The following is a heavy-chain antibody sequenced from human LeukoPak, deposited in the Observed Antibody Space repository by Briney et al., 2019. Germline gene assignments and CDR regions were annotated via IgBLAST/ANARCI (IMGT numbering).Heavy chain of an antibody. J-gene: IGHJ6*02. Sequence: GGSLRLSCAASGFNVSNFYMTWVRPAPGKGLEWVSIIYSGGRTYYADSVKGRFTISRDNSKNTLYLQMNSLRAEDTAVYYCARPGHDTTNSYGMDVWGHGTTVTVSS. D-gene: IGHD2/OR15-2a*01. CDR3: ARPGHDTTNSYGMDV. CDR2: IYSGGRT. V-gene: IGHV3-53*01. CDR1: GFNVSNFY.